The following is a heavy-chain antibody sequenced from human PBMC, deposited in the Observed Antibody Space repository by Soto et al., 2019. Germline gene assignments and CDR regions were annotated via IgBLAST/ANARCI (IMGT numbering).Heavy chain of an antibody. V-gene: IGHV3-20*04. CDR2: INWNGGST. CDR1: GFTFDDYG. J-gene: IGHJ4*02. D-gene: IGHD3-22*01. CDR3: ARTEYYYDSNGYYRFDY. Sequence: EVQLVESGGGVVRPGGSLRLSCAASGFTFDDYGMSWVRQAPGKGLEWVSGINWNGGSTGYADSVKGRFTISRDNAKNSLYLQMNSLRAEDTALYYRARTEYYYDSNGYYRFDYWGQGTLVTVSS.